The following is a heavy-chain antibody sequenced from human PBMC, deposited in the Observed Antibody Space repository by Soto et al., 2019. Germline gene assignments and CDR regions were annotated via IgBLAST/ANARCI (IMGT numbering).Heavy chain of an antibody. CDR2: IDPVKSYT. J-gene: IGHJ4*02. V-gene: IGHV5-10-1*03. Sequence: DAQLVQSGAEVKKPGESLRISCKGSGYNFATYWINWVRQMPGKGLEWMGRIDPVKSYTNYNPSFQGHVTISADKSINTAYLQWGSLRASDTAIYYCARQVEGSYFGDNGYYVFWGQGTLVTVSS. CDR1: GYNFATYW. D-gene: IGHD3-22*01. CDR3: ARQVEGSYFGDNGYYVF.